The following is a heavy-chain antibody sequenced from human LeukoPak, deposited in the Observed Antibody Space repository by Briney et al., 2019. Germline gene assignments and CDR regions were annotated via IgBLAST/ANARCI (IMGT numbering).Heavy chain of an antibody. CDR1: GGSMSGYY. V-gene: IGHV4-39*01. D-gene: IGHD3-10*01. Sequence: SETLSLTCTVSGGSMSGYYWNWIRQPPGKGLEWIGSIYYSGSTYYNPSLKSRVTISVDTSKNQFSLKLSSVTAADTAVYYCARTRYYYNSRSYGAPYYFDYWGQGTLVTVSS. CDR3: ARTRYYYNSRSYGAPYYFDY. J-gene: IGHJ4*02. CDR2: IYYSGST.